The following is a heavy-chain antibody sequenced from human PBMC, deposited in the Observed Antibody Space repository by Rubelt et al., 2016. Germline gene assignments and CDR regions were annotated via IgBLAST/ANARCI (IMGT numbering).Heavy chain of an antibody. J-gene: IGHJ4*02. V-gene: IGHV4-59*08. CDR1: GASISSYY. Sequence: QVQLQESGPGLVKPSETLSLTCTVSGASISSYYWSWIRQPPGKGLEWIGYIYYSGSTNYNPSLKGRVTISGDTSKNKFSLKLRSVNAAETAVYYGARAPVGTVDYWGQGTLVTVSS. CDR3: ARAPVGTVDY. D-gene: IGHD6-13*01. CDR2: IYYSGST.